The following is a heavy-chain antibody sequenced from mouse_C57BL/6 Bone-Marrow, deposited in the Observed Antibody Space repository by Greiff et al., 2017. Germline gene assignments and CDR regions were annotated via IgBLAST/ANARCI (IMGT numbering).Heavy chain of an antibody. CDR2: ISSGGSYT. Sequence: EVQGVESGGDLVKPGGSLKLSCAASGFTFSSYGMSWVRQTPDKRLEWVATISSGGSYTYYPDSVKGRFTISRDNAKNTLYLQMSSLKFEVTAMYYCARRGQLSFPFAYWGQGTLVTVSA. D-gene: IGHD3-2*02. J-gene: IGHJ3*01. V-gene: IGHV5-6*01. CDR1: GFTFSSYG. CDR3: ARRGQLSFPFAY.